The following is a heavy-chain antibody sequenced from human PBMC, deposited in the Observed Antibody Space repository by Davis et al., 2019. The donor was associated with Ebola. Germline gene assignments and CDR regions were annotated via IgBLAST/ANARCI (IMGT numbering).Heavy chain of an antibody. V-gene: IGHV3-23*01. D-gene: IGHD1-7*01. CDR1: GFSFSSYG. CDR3: AKGIIGWNFAFGY. Sequence: GESLKISCAASGFSFSSYGMNWVRQAPGKGLEWVSAISGSGVGTYYADSVKGRFTISRDNSKNTLYLQMNRLRVDDTAVYYCAKGIIGWNFAFGYWGQGTLVTVSS. CDR2: ISGSGVGT. J-gene: IGHJ4*02.